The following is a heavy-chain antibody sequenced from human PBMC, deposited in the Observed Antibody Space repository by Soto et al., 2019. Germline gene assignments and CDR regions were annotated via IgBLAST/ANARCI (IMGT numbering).Heavy chain of an antibody. Sequence: GGSLRLSCTASGFIFSSYSMNWVRQAPGKGLEWVSYISSSSSTMYYADSVRGRFTISRDNAKNSLYLQMNSLRAEDTAVYYCARGGYNWNRNWFDPWGQGTLVTVSS. V-gene: IGHV3-48*01. D-gene: IGHD1-1*01. CDR2: ISSSSSTM. J-gene: IGHJ5*02. CDR1: GFIFSSYS. CDR3: ARGGYNWNRNWFDP.